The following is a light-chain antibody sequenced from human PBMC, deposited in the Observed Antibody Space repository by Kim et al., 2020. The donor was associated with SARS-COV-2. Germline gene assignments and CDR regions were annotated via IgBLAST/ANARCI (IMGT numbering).Light chain of an antibody. V-gene: IGLV2-11*03. CDR3: SSDAGRSVV. J-gene: IGLJ2*01. Sequence: PGQSVTIACTRNHNDVGGYQFVSWYQQHRGKVPKLFIYDVQTRASGVPDRFSASKSGNTASLTIAGLQPDDEADYYCSSDAGRSVVFGGGTQLTVL. CDR1: HNDVGGYQF. CDR2: DVQ.